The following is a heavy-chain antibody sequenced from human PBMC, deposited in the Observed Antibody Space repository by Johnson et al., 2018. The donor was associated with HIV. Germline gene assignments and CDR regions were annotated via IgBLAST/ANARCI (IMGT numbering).Heavy chain of an antibody. CDR1: GFTFSCYA. Sequence: QVQLVESGGGVVQPGRSLRLSCAASGFTFSCYAMHWVRQASGKGLEWVAVISYAGSNKYYADSVKGRFTISSDNSKNTLYLQMGSMRAEDMALYYCARAGWANGAFDIWGQGTMVTVSS. V-gene: IGHV3-30*14. CDR3: ARAGWANGAFDI. J-gene: IGHJ3*02. CDR2: ISYAGSNK. D-gene: IGHD4/OR15-4a*01.